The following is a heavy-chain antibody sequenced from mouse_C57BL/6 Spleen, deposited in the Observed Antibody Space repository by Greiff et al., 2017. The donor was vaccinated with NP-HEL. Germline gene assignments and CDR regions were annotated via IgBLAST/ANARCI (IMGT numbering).Heavy chain of an antibody. J-gene: IGHJ3*01. CDR2: IDPSDSYT. CDR3: AYYSNYGFAY. CDR1: GYTFTSYW. Sequence: QVQLAPPFAYLFNPGASVKLSCKASGYTFTSYWMQWVNQRPGQGLEWIGEIDPSDSYTNYNQKFKGKATLTVDTSSSTAYMQLSSLTSEDSAVYYCAYYSNYGFAYWGQGTLVTVSA. D-gene: IGHD2-5*01. V-gene: IGHV1-50*01.